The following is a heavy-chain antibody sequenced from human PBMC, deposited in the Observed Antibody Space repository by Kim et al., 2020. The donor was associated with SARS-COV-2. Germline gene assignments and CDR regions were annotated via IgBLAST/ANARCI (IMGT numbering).Heavy chain of an antibody. Sequence: ASVKVSCKASGYTFTSYAMNWVRQAPGQGLEWMGWINTNTGNPTYAQGFTGRFVFSLDTSVSTAYLQISSLKAEDTAVYYCARGGVVVPAAMPLLYYYYGMDVWGQGTTVTVSS. CDR2: INTNTGNP. J-gene: IGHJ6*02. V-gene: IGHV7-4-1*02. CDR3: ARGGVVVPAAMPLLYYYYGMDV. D-gene: IGHD2-2*01. CDR1: GYTFTSYA.